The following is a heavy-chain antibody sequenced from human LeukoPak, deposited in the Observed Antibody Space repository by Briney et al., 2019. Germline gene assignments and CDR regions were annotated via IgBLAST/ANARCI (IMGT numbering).Heavy chain of an antibody. CDR2: IKEDGSQK. D-gene: IGHD6-13*01. CDR3: AKEFSSSWYSFAFDI. Sequence: GGSLRLSCAASGLTLSTYWMHWVRQAPGKGLEWVANIKEDGSQKYYVDSVKGRFTISRDNAKNSLYLQMNSLRAEDTAVYHCAKEFSSSWYSFAFDIWGQGTMVTVSS. J-gene: IGHJ3*02. V-gene: IGHV3-7*01. CDR1: GLTLSTYW.